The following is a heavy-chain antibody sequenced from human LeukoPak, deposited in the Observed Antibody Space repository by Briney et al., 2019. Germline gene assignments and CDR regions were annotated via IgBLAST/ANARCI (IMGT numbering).Heavy chain of an antibody. Sequence: GGSLRLSCTASQFTFSYYWMSWVRQAPGKGLEWVANIKQDGSEKYYVDSVKGRFTISRDNAKNSLDLQMNSLRVEDTAVYYCAKGLRWNDYWGQGTLVTVSS. CDR1: QFTFSYYW. CDR3: AKGLRWNDY. D-gene: IGHD4-23*01. V-gene: IGHV3-7*01. CDR2: IKQDGSEK. J-gene: IGHJ4*02.